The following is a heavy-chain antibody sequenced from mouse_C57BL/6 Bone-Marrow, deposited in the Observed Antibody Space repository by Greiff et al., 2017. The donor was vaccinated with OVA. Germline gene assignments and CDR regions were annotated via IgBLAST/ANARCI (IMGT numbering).Heavy chain of an antibody. J-gene: IGHJ1*03. D-gene: IGHD1-1*01. CDR2: ISNGGGST. CDR1: GFTFSDYY. CDR3: ARPVLLSGYFDV. V-gene: IGHV5-12*01. Sequence: EVQRVESGGGLVQPGGSLKLSCAASGFTFSDYYMYWVRQTPEKRLEWVAYISNGGGSTYYPDTVKGRFTISRDNAKNTLYLQMSRLTSEDTAMYYCARPVLLSGYFDVWGTGTTVTVSS.